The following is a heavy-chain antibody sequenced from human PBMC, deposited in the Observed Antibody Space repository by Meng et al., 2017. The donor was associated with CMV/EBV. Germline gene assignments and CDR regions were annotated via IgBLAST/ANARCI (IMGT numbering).Heavy chain of an antibody. CDR2: ISYDGSNR. V-gene: IGHV3-30-3*01. D-gene: IGHD6-13*01. CDR3: ARASRAAALTKYNWFDP. Sequence: LSLTCAASGFTFSSSAMHWVRQAPGKGLEWVAVISYDGSNRYYADSVKGRFTISRDNSKNTLHLKMNSLRAEDTAVYYCARASRAAALTKYNWFDPWGQGTLVTVSS. CDR1: GFTFSSSA. J-gene: IGHJ5*02.